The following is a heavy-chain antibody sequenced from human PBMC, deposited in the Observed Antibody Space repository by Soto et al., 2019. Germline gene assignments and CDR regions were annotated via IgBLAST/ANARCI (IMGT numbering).Heavy chain of an antibody. CDR2: IIPIFGTA. CDR3: ARRRTSAGCYFHY. V-gene: IGHV1-69*13. CDR1: GGTFSSYA. J-gene: IGHJ4*02. Sequence: PSVKVSCKASGGTFSSYAISWVRQAPGQGIEWMGGIIPIFGTANYAQKFQGRVTITADASTSTAYMELSSLRSEDTAVYYCARRRTSAGCYFHYRGQGHPLTVCX.